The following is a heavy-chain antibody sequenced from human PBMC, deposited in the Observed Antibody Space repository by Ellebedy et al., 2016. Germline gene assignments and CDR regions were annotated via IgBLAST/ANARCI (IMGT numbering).Heavy chain of an antibody. CDR2: ISGSGGST. CDR1: GFTFSSYA. D-gene: IGHD2-2*01. Sequence: GGSLRLSXAASGFTFSSYAMSWVRQAPGKGLEWVSAISGSGGSTYYADSVKGRFTISRDNSKNTLYLQMNSLRAEDTAVYYCAPTGDIVVVPAANFDYWGQGTLVTVSS. CDR3: APTGDIVVVPAANFDY. J-gene: IGHJ4*02. V-gene: IGHV3-23*01.